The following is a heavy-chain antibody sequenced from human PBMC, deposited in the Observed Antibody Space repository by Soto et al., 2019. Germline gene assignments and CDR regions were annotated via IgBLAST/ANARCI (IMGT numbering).Heavy chain of an antibody. CDR3: ARDICPPPDVVVPAAIV. V-gene: IGHV1-69*01. Sequence: QVQLVQSGAEVKKPGSSVKVSCKASGGTFSSYAISWVRQAPGQGLEWMGGIIPIFGTANYAQKFQGRVTITADESTSTAYMELSSLRSEDTAVYYCARDICPPPDVVVPAAIVWGQGTLVAVSS. CDR2: IIPIFGTA. D-gene: IGHD2-2*01. J-gene: IGHJ4*02. CDR1: GGTFSSYA.